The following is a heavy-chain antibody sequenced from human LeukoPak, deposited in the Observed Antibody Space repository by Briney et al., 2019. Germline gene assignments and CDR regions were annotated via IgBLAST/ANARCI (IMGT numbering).Heavy chain of an antibody. D-gene: IGHD6-25*01. J-gene: IGHJ5*01. Sequence: GSLRLSFTASGLTLSNFDMVWVRPAPGGGLEWVSNYKGNHPTKIYADSVKGRFTISRDDLKNTIYLQMDSLRDEDTAFYYCAKGLDTYSSRYLNRIFDSWGQGTLVTVSS. V-gene: IGHV3-23*01. CDR3: AKGLDTYSSRYLNRIFDS. CDR1: GLTLSNFD. CDR2: YKGNHPTK.